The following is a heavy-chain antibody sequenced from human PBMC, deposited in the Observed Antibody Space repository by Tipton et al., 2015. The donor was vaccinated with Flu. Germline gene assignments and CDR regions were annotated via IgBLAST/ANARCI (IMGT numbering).Heavy chain of an antibody. CDR2: IYRSGIT. J-gene: IGHJ4*02. CDR3: VRHIPESRGFDY. V-gene: IGHV4-4*02. D-gene: IGHD3-22*01. CDR1: GDSVSNRIW. Sequence: TLSLTCAVSGDSVSNRIWWSWVRQSPGTGLEWIGEIYRSGITNYNPSLRSRVTISVDKSKNQVSLRVTSVTAADTAMHYCVRHIPESRGFDYWGQGTLVTVSS.